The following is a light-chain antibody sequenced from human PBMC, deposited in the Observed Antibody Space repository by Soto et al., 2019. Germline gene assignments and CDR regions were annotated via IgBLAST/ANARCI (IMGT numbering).Light chain of an antibody. CDR1: QSVSSN. V-gene: IGKV3-15*01. CDR2: GAS. Sequence: ETVMTQSPATLSVSPGEVATLSCRASQSVSSNLAWYQQRPGQTPRLLVYGASIRATGMSARFSGSGSGTEFTLTISSLQSEDFALYYCQQYNEWPHTFGGGTKVEIK. CDR3: QQYNEWPHT. J-gene: IGKJ4*01.